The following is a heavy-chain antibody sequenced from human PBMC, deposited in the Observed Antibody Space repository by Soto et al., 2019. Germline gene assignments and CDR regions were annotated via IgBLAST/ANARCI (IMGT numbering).Heavy chain of an antibody. CDR1: GFTFSSYW. V-gene: IGHV3-7*01. J-gene: IGHJ6*02. CDR3: ARRSASGRGWDV. CDR2: IKQDGSEE. D-gene: IGHD5-12*01. Sequence: EVQLVESGGGLVQPGGSLRLSCVDSGFTFSSYWMSWVRQAPVKGLEWVGNIKQDGSEENYADSVKGRFTISRDNAKNSMYLQMNSLRVEATAVYYCARRSASGRGWDVWGQGTTVVVSS.